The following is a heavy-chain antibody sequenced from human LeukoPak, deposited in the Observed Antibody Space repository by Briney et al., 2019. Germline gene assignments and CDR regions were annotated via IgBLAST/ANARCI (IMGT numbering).Heavy chain of an antibody. CDR3: NRITYYYDSSGYYPGDFDY. CDR2: IIPILGIA. CDR1: GGTFSSYA. V-gene: IGHV1-69*04. J-gene: IGHJ4*02. Sequence: GSSVKVSCKASGGTFSSYAISWVRQAPGQGLEWMGRIIPILGIANYAQKFQGRVTITADKSTSTAYMELSSLRSEDTAVYYCNRITYYYDSSGYYPGDFDYWGQGTLVTVSS. D-gene: IGHD3-22*01.